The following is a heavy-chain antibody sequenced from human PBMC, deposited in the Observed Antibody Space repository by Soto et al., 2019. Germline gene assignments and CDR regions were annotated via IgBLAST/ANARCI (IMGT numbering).Heavy chain of an antibody. J-gene: IGHJ6*02. Sequence: EVQLVESGGGLVKPGGSLRLACAASGFTLRTAWMNWVRQAPGKGLEWVGRIKRESDGGTTDYGVSVRGRFTISRDESQNTLYLQMNSLGTEDTAVYYCATEPYFYDSSGVDVSGQGTTVTVSS. CDR2: IKRESDGGTT. V-gene: IGHV3-15*07. CDR3: ATEPYFYDSSGVDV. CDR1: GFTLRTAW.